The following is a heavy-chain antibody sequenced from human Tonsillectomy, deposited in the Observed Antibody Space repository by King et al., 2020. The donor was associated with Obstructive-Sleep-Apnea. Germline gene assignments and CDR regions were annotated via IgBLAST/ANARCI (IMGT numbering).Heavy chain of an antibody. D-gene: IGHD3-22*01. CDR1: GYNFTNYW. Sequence: QLVQSGAEVKKPGESLKLSCKGSGYNFTNYWIGWVRQVPGKGLEWMGIFFPRDSDTRYSPSFQGQVTISADKSISTAYLQWSSLKASDTAMYYCARPTYDSGTIGVDYWGQGTLVTVPS. CDR3: ARPTYDSGTIGVDY. J-gene: IGHJ4*02. CDR2: FFPRDSDT. V-gene: IGHV5-51*01.